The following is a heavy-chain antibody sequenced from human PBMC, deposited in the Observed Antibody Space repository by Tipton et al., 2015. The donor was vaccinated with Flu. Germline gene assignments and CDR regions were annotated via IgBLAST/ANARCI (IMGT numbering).Heavy chain of an antibody. CDR2: IYVNGYT. CDR1: GDSISRDSYY. D-gene: IGHD4-23*01. CDR3: VRAGGAWGHYVS. Sequence: TLSLTCTFSGDSISRDSYYWSWIRQPAGKGLEWFGLIYVNGYTDYNPSLRGRVSISVDMSENQFSLNLASVTAADTAVYYCVRAGGAWGHYVSWGQGSLVTVSS. J-gene: IGHJ4*02. V-gene: IGHV4-61*02.